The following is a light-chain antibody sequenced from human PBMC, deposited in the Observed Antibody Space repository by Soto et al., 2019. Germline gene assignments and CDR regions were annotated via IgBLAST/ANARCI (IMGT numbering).Light chain of an antibody. J-gene: IGKJ1*01. CDR3: QQYTDWPLT. V-gene: IGKV3-20*01. CDR1: QSVTSNY. CDR2: GIS. Sequence: TQPPATLAVSPGERATLSCRASQSVTSNYLAWYQQKPGQAPRLLIYGISSRATGVPDRFSGSGSGTDFTLTISRLEPEDFAVYYCQQYTDWPLTFGHGTKVDIK.